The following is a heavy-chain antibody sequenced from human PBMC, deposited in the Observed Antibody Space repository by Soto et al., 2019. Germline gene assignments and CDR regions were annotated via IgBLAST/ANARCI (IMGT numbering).Heavy chain of an antibody. CDR1: VCSISGSY. CDR2: VYYTGST. CDR3: ARSVAVPGAHIDY. J-gene: IGHJ4*02. D-gene: IGHD6-19*01. V-gene: IGHV4-59*07. Sequence: PTDTLSLTCTVSVCSISGSYWSWIRQSPGKGLEWLGYVYYTGSTNYSPSLRSRVSISVDTSKNEFSLRLSSVTAADTAVYFCARSVAVPGAHIDYWGQGTQVTVS.